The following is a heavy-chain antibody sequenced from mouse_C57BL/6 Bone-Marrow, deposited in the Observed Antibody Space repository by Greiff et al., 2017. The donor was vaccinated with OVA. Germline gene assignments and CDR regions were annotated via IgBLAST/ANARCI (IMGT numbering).Heavy chain of an antibody. V-gene: IGHV1-9*01. D-gene: IGHD3-2*02. Sequence: QVQLQQSGAELMKPGASVKLSCKATGYTFPGYWIEWVKQRPGHSLEWIGEILPGSGSTNYNEKFKGKATFTADTSSNTAYMQLSSLTTEDSAIYYGATRQLRLIFDYWGQGTTLTVSS. CDR3: ATRQLRLIFDY. CDR1: GYTFPGYW. J-gene: IGHJ2*01. CDR2: ILPGSGST.